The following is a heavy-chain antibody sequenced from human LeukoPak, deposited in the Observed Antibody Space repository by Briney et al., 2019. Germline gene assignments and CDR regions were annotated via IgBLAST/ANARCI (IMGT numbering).Heavy chain of an antibody. J-gene: IGHJ4*02. CDR2: ISAYNGKT. CDR1: RYTFTSYG. V-gene: IGHV1-18*01. Sequence: ASVKVSCKASRYTFTSYGISWVRQARGQGLEWMGWISAYNGKTNYAQKLQGRVTTTTDTSTSTAYMKQRSLRSDDTAVYYWARYTVSGYFDYWGQGTLVTVSS. CDR3: ARYTVSGYFDY. D-gene: IGHD4-17*01.